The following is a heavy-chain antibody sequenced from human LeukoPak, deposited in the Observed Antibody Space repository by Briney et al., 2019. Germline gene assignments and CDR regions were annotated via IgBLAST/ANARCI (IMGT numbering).Heavy chain of an antibody. Sequence: GGSLRLSCAASGFTVSSNYMSWVRLAPGKGLEWVSVIYSGGSTYYADSVKGRFTISRDNSKNTLFLQMDSLRAEDTAVYYCAREDCSGGSCNEYYSDYWGQGTLVTVSS. D-gene: IGHD2-15*01. CDR2: IYSGGST. CDR3: AREDCSGGSCNEYYSDY. J-gene: IGHJ4*02. CDR1: GFTVSSNY. V-gene: IGHV3-66*01.